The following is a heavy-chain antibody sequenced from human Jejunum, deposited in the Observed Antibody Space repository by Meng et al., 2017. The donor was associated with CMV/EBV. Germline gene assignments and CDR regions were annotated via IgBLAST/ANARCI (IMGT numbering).Heavy chain of an antibody. CDR3: AREGTTLVTYDY. J-gene: IGHJ4*02. CDR2: IYCGGST. D-gene: IGHD3-10*01. Sequence: EDSPGGLVQPGGSLRLSCAASVFTCSIYWMHWVRQSPGKGLEWVSVIYCGGSTYYADSVTGIFTFSRDSSMNTLYLQINSLSADYTAVYYCAREGTTLVTYDYWGQGTLVTVSS. V-gene: IGHV3-66*01. CDR1: VFTCSIYW.